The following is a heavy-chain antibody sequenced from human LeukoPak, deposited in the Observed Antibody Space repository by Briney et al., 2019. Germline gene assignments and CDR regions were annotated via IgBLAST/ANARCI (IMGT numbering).Heavy chain of an antibody. CDR1: GYSISSGYY. CDR3: ARTGRGGSYRYTWFDP. CDR2: IYHSGST. D-gene: IGHD3-16*02. J-gene: IGHJ5*02. V-gene: IGHV4-38-2*02. Sequence: SETLSLTCTVSGYSISSGYYWGWIRQPPGKGLEWIGSIYHSGSTYYNPSLKSRVTISVDTSKNQFSLKLSSVTAADTAVYYCARTGRGGSYRYTWFDPWGQGTLVTVSS.